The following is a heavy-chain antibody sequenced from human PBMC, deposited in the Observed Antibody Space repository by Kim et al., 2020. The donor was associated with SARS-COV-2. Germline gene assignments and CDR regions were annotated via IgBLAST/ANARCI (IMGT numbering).Heavy chain of an antibody. V-gene: IGHV3-21*01. Sequence: GGSLRLSCAASGFTFSSYSMNWVRQAPGKGLEWVSSISSSSSYIYYADSVKGRFTISRDNAKNSLYLQMNSLRAEDTAVYYFARDDSSGYYPGWDYYYGMDVWGQGTTVTVSS. D-gene: IGHD3-22*01. CDR2: ISSSSSYI. CDR3: ARDDSSGYYPGWDYYYGMDV. J-gene: IGHJ6*02. CDR1: GFTFSSYS.